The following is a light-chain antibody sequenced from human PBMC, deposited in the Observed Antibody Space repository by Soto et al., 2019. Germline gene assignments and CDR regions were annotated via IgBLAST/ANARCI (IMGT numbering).Light chain of an antibody. CDR1: QTISSW. Sequence: DIQIAQSPSTLALSVVGGGTITFLASQTISSWLAWYQQKPGKAPKLLIYKASTLKSGVPSRFSGTGSGTEFTLTISSLQPDDFATYYCQHSNSYSEAFGQGTKVDNK. CDR2: KAS. J-gene: IGKJ1*01. V-gene: IGKV1-5*03. CDR3: QHSNSYSEA.